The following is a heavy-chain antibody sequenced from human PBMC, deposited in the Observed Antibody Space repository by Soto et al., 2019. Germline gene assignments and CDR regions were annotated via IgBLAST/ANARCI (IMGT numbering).Heavy chain of an antibody. CDR1: GGAISTYY. V-gene: IGHV4-59*08. CDR3: ARGGHCTDGVCSALDY. D-gene: IGHD2-8*01. Sequence: QVRLQESGPGLVKPSETLSLTCTVSGGAISTYYWSWIRQPPGKGLEWIGYIYYSGTASYNPSLKSRVTISLDTSKNQFSLRLSSVTAADTAVYYCARGGHCTDGVCSALDYWGQGTLVTVSS. CDR2: IYYSGTA. J-gene: IGHJ4*02.